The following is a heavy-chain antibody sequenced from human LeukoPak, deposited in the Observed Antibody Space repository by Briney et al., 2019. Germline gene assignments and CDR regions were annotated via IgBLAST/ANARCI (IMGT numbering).Heavy chain of an antibody. CDR3: TRKLRLDEH. V-gene: IGHV1-8*01. CDR1: GYTFITSD. D-gene: IGHD1-7*01. CDR2: MDPNSGHT. J-gene: IGHJ4*02. Sequence: ASVKVSCKASGYTFITSDINWVRQARGQGLEWMGYMDPNSGHTDFARKFQGRVTMTGDTSTSTAYMELSSLTPDDTAIYYCTRKLRLDEHWGQGTLVAVSS.